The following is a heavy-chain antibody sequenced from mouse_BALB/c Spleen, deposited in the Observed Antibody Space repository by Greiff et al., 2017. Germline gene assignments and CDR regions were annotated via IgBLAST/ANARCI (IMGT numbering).Heavy chain of an antibody. V-gene: IGHV5-17*02. D-gene: IGHD2-14*01. J-gene: IGHJ4*01. CDR2: ISSGSSTI. Sequence: EVQLVESGGGLEQPGGSRKLSCAASGFTFSSFGMHWVRQAPEKGLEWVAYISSGSSTIYYADTVKGRFTISRDNPKNTLFLQMTSLRSEDTAMYYCARSRYDDAMDDWGQGTSVTVSS. CDR1: GFTFSSFG. CDR3: ARSRYDDAMDD.